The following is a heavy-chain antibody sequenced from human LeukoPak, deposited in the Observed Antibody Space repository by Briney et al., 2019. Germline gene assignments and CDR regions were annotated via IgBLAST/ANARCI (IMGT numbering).Heavy chain of an antibody. CDR3: ARHTYNNGWWGGDY. V-gene: IGHV1-69*05. Sequence: ASVKVSCKASGGTFSSYAISWVRQAPGQGLEWMGGIIPIFGTANYAQKFQGRVTITTDESTSTAYMELSSLKASDTAMYYCARHTYNNGWWGGDYWGQGTLVTVSS. CDR1: GGTFSSYA. D-gene: IGHD6-19*01. J-gene: IGHJ4*02. CDR2: IIPIFGTA.